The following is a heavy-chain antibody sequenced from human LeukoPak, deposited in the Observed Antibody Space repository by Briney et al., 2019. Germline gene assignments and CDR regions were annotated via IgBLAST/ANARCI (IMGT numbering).Heavy chain of an antibody. CDR2: ITSNGGST. CDR1: GFTFSRYA. CDR3: ATASGSQYAEYFQH. V-gene: IGHV3-64*01. J-gene: IGHJ1*01. Sequence: GGSVRLSCAASGFTFSRYAMHWDRQAPGKGLEYVSAITSNGGSTYYANSVKGRFIISRDNSKNTLYLQLGSLRADDMAMYYCATASGSQYAEYFQHWGQGSLASVSS. D-gene: IGHD1-26*01.